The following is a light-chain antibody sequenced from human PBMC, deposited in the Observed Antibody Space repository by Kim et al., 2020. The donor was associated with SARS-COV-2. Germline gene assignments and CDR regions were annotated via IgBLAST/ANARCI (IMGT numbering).Light chain of an antibody. CDR3: ATWDDSLSGWV. V-gene: IGLV1-47*01. J-gene: IGLJ3*02. CDR2: RNS. Sequence: QSVLTQPPSASVTPGQRVTIACSGSSSNIGDNSVSWYQQFPGTAPKLLIYRNSQRPSGVPDRFSGSKSSTSASLAISGLRSEDEAEYYCATWDDSLSGWVFGGGTQLTVL. CDR1: SSNIGDNS.